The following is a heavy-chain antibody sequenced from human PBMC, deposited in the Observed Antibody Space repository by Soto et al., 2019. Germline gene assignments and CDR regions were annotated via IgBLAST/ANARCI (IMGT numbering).Heavy chain of an antibody. CDR3: ARDSYDYDY. CDR2: ISPYNGNT. D-gene: IGHD5-12*01. CDR1: GYIFNNYA. V-gene: IGHV1-18*01. Sequence: ASVKVSCKTSGYIFNNYALIWARQAPGQGLEWMGWISPYNGNTRYAPKFQDRVTMTTDTSTTTTYMELRSLKTDDTAIYFCARDSYDYDYWGQGTLVTVSS. J-gene: IGHJ4*02.